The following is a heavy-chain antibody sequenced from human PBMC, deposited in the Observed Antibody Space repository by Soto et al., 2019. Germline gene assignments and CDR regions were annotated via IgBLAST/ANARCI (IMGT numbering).Heavy chain of an antibody. D-gene: IGHD4-4*01. CDR2: INPSGGST. J-gene: IGHJ4*02. CDR3: ARVSNVGGFDY. CDR1: GYTFTNYH. V-gene: IGHV1-46*03. Sequence: GASVKVSCKASGYTFTNYHIHWVRQAPGQGLEWMGIINPSGGSTRYAQKFQGRVTMTGNMSTTTVYMEVSSPRSEDTAVYYCARVSNVGGFDYWGQGTLVTSPQ.